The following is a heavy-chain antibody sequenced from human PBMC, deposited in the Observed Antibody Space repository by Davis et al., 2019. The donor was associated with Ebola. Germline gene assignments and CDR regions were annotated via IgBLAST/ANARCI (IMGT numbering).Heavy chain of an antibody. D-gene: IGHD6-13*01. CDR2: ISWNSGSI. V-gene: IGHV3-9*01. J-gene: IGHJ6*02. CDR3: ARDLRYSSSWYYYYYGMDV. CDR1: GFTFDEYA. Sequence: GGSLRLSCAASGFTFDEYAMHWVRQGPGKGLEWVSGISWNSGSIGYADSVKGRFTISRDNAKNSLYLQMNSLRAEDTAVYYCARDLRYSSSWYYYYYGMDVWGQGTTVTVSS.